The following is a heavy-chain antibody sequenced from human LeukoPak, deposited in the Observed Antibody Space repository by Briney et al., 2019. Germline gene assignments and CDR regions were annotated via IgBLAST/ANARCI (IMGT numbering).Heavy chain of an antibody. J-gene: IGHJ3*02. CDR3: ARANYYDNSGYSRGAFDI. V-gene: IGHV4-38-2*02. CDR2: LFHSGTT. D-gene: IGHD3-22*01. Sequence: NSSETLSLTCSVSGYSFSSGFYWGWIRQPPGKGLEWIGSLFHSGTTYYNSSLKSRVTISVDTSKNQFSLKLSSVTAADTAVYYCARANYYDNSGYSRGAFDIWGQGTMVTVSS. CDR1: GYSFSSGFY.